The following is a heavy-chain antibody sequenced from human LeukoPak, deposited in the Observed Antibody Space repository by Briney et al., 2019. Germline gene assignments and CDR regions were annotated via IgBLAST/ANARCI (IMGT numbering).Heavy chain of an antibody. CDR1: GLIFSSYG. CDR3: ARSGSYWVFDY. V-gene: IGHV3-30*02. CDR2: IRYDGNNK. Sequence: GGSLRLFCAASGLIFSSYGMHWVRQAPGKGGEGGAFIRYDGNNKYYADSVKGRLTISRDNSKNTLYLQMNNLRAEDTAVYYCARSGSYWVFDYWGQGTLVTVSS. D-gene: IGHD1-26*01. J-gene: IGHJ4*02.